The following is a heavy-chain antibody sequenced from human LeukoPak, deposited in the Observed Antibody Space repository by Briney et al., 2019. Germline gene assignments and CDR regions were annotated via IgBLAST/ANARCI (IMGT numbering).Heavy chain of an antibody. CDR1: GFTFSNAW. D-gene: IGHD3-3*01. Sequence: GGSLRLSCAASGFTFSNAWMRLVRQAPGKGLEWVGRIKSKTDGGTTDYAAPVKGRFTISRDDSKNTLYLQMNSLKTEDTAVYYCTTVNDFWSGYQYNWGQGTLVTVSS. V-gene: IGHV3-15*01. J-gene: IGHJ4*02. CDR2: IKSKTDGGTT. CDR3: TTVNDFWSGYQYN.